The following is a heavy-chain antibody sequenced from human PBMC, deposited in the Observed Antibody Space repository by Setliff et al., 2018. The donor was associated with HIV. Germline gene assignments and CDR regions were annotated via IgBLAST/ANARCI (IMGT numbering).Heavy chain of an antibody. CDR3: VNSGYDGDYYYYYMDV. V-gene: IGHV4-4*02. D-gene: IGHD5-12*01. J-gene: IGHJ6*03. Sequence: SETLSLTCAVSGGSISSSNWWSWVRQPPGKGLEWIGEIYHSGSTNYNPSLKSRATISVDKSKNQFSLNLRSVTAADTAVYYCVNSGYDGDYYYYYMDVWGKGTTVTVSS. CDR2: IYHSGST. CDR1: GGSISSSNW.